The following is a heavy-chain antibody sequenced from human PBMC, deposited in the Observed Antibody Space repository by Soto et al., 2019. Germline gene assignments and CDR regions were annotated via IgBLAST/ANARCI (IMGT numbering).Heavy chain of an antibody. CDR2: IYHSGNT. CDR1: GGSISSSNW. Sequence: QVQLQESGPGLVKPSGTLSLTCAVSGGSISSSNWWSWVRQPPGKGLEGIGEIYHSGNTNYNPSLKRRVTLPVDKARNPFSLKLSSVTAADTAVYYCARRWGEGRVDYWGQGTLVTVSS. V-gene: IGHV4-4*02. CDR3: ARRWGEGRVDY. J-gene: IGHJ4*02. D-gene: IGHD3-10*01.